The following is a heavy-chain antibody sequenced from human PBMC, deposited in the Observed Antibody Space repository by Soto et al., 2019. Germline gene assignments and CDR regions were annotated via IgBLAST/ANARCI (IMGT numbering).Heavy chain of an antibody. CDR2: IWYDGSNK. V-gene: IGHV3-33*06. CDR1: GFTFGSYG. J-gene: IGHJ6*02. D-gene: IGHD6-19*01. Sequence: RLSCAASGFTFGSYGMHWVRQAPGKGLDWVAVIWYDGSNKYYADSVKGRFTISRDSSNNTLYLQMNSLRAEDTAVYYCAKGGGSGWYGSYYYGMDVWGQGTTVAFSS. CDR3: AKGGGSGWYGSYYYGMDV.